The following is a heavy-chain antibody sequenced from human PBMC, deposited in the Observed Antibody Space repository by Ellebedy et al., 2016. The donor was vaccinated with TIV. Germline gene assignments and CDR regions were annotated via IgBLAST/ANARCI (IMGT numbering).Heavy chain of an antibody. CDR3: ARGIAVAGELDY. CDR1: GFIFSSYG. Sequence: GESLKISCAASGFIFSSYGMHWVRQAPGKGLEWVAGISYDGRNKNYADSVKGRFTISRDNSKNTLYLQMNSLRAEDTAVYYCARGIAVAGELDYWGQGTLVTVSS. CDR2: ISYDGRNK. D-gene: IGHD6-19*01. J-gene: IGHJ4*02. V-gene: IGHV3-30*03.